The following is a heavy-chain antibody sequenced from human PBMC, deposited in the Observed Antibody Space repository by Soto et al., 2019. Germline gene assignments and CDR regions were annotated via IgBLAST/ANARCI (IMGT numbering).Heavy chain of an antibody. CDR1: GFTFSSYW. J-gene: IGHJ4*02. D-gene: IGHD3-16*02. Sequence: PGGSLRLSCAASGFTFSSYWKHWVSKAPGKGLVWVSRINSDGSSTSYADSVKGRFTISRDNAKNTLYLQMNSLRAEDTAVYYCARAPHYDYIWGSYRYDFDYWGQGTLVTVSS. CDR3: ARAPHYDYIWGSYRYDFDY. CDR2: INSDGSST. V-gene: IGHV3-74*01.